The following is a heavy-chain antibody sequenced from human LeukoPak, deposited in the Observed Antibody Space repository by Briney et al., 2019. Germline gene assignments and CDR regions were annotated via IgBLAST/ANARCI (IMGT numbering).Heavy chain of an antibody. D-gene: IGHD5/OR15-5a*01. CDR1: GYIFTDYY. J-gene: IGHJ4*02. CDR2: INPNSGGT. Sequence: ASVKVSCKASGYIFTDYYMHWVRQAPGQELGWMGRINPNSGGTNYAQKFQGRVTMTRDTSISTAYTELSSLRAEDTAVYYCAKVSWESTNQDFDCWGQGTLVTVSS. V-gene: IGHV1/OR15-1*01. CDR3: AKVSWESTNQDFDC.